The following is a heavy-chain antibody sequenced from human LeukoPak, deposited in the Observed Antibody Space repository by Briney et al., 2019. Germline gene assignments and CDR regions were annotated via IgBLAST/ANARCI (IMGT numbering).Heavy chain of an antibody. D-gene: IGHD2-2*01. J-gene: IGHJ4*02. Sequence: GGSLRLSCAASGVTFSNDGMDWVRRAPGQGLEWVSSISASSTYIWYADSVKGRFTISRDNAKSSLYLQMDSLRAEDTAVYYCARERACGASSCVAYYFDSWGQGTLVTVSS. CDR2: ISASSTYI. CDR1: GVTFSNDG. V-gene: IGHV3-21*01. CDR3: ARERACGASSCVAYYFDS.